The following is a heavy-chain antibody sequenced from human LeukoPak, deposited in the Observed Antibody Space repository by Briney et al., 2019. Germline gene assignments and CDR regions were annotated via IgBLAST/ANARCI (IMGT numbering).Heavy chain of an antibody. CDR3: ARAKID. J-gene: IGHJ4*02. D-gene: IGHD3-22*01. CDR1: GFSLSSSW. V-gene: IGHV3-7*03. Sequence: PGGSLRLSCAAPGFSLSSSWMTWVRQAPGKGLEWVGNINEAGSGSNYVDSVKGRFTISRDNAKNSPWLQMNSLRVEDTGVYSCARAKIDWGQGTLVTVSS. CDR2: INEAGSGS.